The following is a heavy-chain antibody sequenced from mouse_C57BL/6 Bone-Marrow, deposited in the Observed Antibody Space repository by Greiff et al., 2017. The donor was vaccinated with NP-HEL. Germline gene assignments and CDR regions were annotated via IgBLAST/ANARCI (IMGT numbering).Heavy chain of an antibody. D-gene: IGHD1-1*01. V-gene: IGHV1-64*01. CDR1: GYTFTSYW. Sequence: QVQLKQPGAELVKPGASVKLSCKASGYTFTSYWMHWVKQRPGQGLEWIGMIHPNSGSTNYNEKFKSKATLTVDKSSSTAYMQLSSLTSEDSAVYYCARQRKLRSSFAYWGQGTQVTVSA. CDR2: IHPNSGST. CDR3: ARQRKLRSSFAY. J-gene: IGHJ3*01.